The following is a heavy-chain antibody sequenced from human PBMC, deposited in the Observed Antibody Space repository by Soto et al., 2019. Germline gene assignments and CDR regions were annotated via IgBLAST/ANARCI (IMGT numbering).Heavy chain of an antibody. Sequence: GGSLRLSCAASGFTFSSYSMNWVRQAPGKGLEWVSSISSSSSYIYYADSVKGRFTISRDNAKNSLYLQMNSLRAEDTAVYYCARVIGGIAVNYFDYWGQGTLVTVSS. V-gene: IGHV3-21*01. J-gene: IGHJ4*02. CDR3: ARVIGGIAVNYFDY. D-gene: IGHD6-19*01. CDR2: ISSSSSYI. CDR1: GFTFSSYS.